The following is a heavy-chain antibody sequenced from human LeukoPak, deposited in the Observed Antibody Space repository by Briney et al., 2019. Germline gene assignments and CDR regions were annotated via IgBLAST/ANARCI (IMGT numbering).Heavy chain of an antibody. D-gene: IGHD2-8*02. CDR2: ISGSGGST. CDR1: GFTFSSYA. V-gene: IGHV3-23*01. J-gene: IGHJ6*02. CDR3: AKAGTGVYYYYYGVDV. Sequence: GGSLRLSCAASGFTFSSYAMSWVRQAPGKGLEWVSAISGSGGSTYYADSVKGRFTISRDNSKNTLYLQMNSLRAEDTAVYYCAKAGTGVYYYYYGVDVWGQGTTVTVSS.